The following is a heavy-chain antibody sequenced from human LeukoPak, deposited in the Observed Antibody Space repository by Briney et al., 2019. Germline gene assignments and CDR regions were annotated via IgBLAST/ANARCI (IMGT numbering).Heavy chain of an antibody. CDR1: GFTFSSHS. CDR2: ISPSGDST. J-gene: IGHJ4*02. D-gene: IGHD3-10*01. Sequence: RGSLRLSCAASGFTFSSHSMSWVRQAPGEGLEWVSAISPSGDSTTYPDSVKGRFTISRDNSKNTLYLQMNSLRAEDTAVYYCARGSYGSGTYYNVVYWGQGTLVTVSS. CDR3: ARGSYGSGTYYNVVY. V-gene: IGHV3-23*01.